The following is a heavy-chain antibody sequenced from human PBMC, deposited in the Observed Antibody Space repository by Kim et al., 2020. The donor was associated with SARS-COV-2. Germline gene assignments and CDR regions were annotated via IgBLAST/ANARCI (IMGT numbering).Heavy chain of an antibody. Sequence: ASVKVSCKASGYTFTSYYMHWVRQAPGQGLEWMGIINPSGGSTSYAQKFQGRVTMTRDTSTSTVYMELSSLRSEDTAVYYCARDRGSTYYYDSSGPTYYYYYGMDVWGQGTTVTVS. CDR1: GYTFTSYY. CDR3: ARDRGSTYYYDSSGPTYYYYYGMDV. CDR2: INPSGGST. V-gene: IGHV1-46*01. D-gene: IGHD3-22*01. J-gene: IGHJ6*02.